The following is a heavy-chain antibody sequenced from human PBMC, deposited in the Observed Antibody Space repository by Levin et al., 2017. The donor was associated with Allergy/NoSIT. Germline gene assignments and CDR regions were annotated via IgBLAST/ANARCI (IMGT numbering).Heavy chain of an antibody. CDR3: ARGGYPIQLPHRTTFWY. V-gene: IGHV3-48*01. D-gene: IGHD2/OR15-2a*01. Sequence: GESLKISCAASGFTFSSYSMNWVRQAPGKGLEWVSYISSSSSTIYYADSVKGRFTISRDNAKNSLYLQMNSLRAEDTAVYYCARGGYPIQLPHRTTFWYWGQGTLVTVSS. CDR1: GFTFSSYS. CDR2: ISSSSSTI. J-gene: IGHJ4*02.